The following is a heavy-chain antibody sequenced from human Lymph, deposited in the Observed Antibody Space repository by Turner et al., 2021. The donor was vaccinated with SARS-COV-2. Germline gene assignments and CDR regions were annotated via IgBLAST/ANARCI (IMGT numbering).Heavy chain of an antibody. CDR2: IIPILAIA. CDR1: GGTFSSYA. D-gene: IGHD2-2*01. J-gene: IGHJ5*02. CDR3: ARDSPYCSSTSCYDP. V-gene: IGHV1-69*10. Sequence: QVQLVQSGAEVKKPGSSVTVSCKASGGTFSSYAITWVRQAPGQGREWMGGIIPILAIANYAQKFQGRVTITADKSTSTDYMELSSLRSEDTAVYYCARDSPYCSSTSCYDPWGQGTLVTVSS.